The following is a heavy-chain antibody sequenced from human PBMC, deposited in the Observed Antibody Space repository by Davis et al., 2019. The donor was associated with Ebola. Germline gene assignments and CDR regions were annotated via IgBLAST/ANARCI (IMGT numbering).Heavy chain of an antibody. CDR1: ASPSSSYS. V-gene: IGHV3-21*01. D-gene: IGHD3-16*01. CDR2: ISSSSSYI. Sequence: GGSLRLSCAASASPSSSYSMTWVRRAPGKGLEWVLSISSSSSYIYYADSVKGRFTISRDNAKNSLYLQMTSLRAEDTAVYYCVKMFGGMDVWGQGTTVTVSS. J-gene: IGHJ6*02. CDR3: VKMFGGMDV.